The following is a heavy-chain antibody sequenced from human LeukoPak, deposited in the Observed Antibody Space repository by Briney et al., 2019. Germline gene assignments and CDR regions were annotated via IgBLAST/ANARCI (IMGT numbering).Heavy chain of an antibody. J-gene: IGHJ6*02. Sequence: ASVKVSCKASGYTFTGYYIHWVRQAPGQGLEWMGWINPSSGGINYAQKFQGTVTMTRDTSISTVYMELSRLRSDDSAIYYCTRDHCSFANCYEDYYYGMDVWGQGTTVTVSS. D-gene: IGHD2-2*01. CDR2: INPSSGGI. CDR1: GYTFTGYY. CDR3: TRDHCSFANCYEDYYYGMDV. V-gene: IGHV1-2*02.